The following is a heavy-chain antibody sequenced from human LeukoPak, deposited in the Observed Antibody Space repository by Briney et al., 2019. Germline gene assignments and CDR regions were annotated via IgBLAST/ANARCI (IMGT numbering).Heavy chain of an antibody. J-gene: IGHJ5*02. CDR3: ARVKYGSGSYYNYRNNWFDP. Sequence: PGGSLRLSCAASGFTFSSYWMHWVRQAPGKGLVWVSRINSDGRSTSFADSVKGRFTISRDNAKNTLYLQMNSLRTEDTAVYYCARVKYGSGSYYNYRNNWFDPWGQGTLVTVSS. V-gene: IGHV3-74*01. D-gene: IGHD3-10*01. CDR2: INSDGRST. CDR1: GFTFSSYW.